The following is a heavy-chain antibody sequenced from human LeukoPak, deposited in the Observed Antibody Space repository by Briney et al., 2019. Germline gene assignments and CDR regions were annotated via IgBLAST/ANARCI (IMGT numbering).Heavy chain of an antibody. J-gene: IGHJ4*02. CDR3: ARERIAAASVFDY. V-gene: IGHV1-69*04. CDR2: IIPILGIA. CDR1: GGTFSSYT. D-gene: IGHD6-13*01. Sequence: SVKVSCKASGGTFSSYTISWVRQAPGQGLEWMGRIIPILGIANYAQKFQGRVAITADKSTSTAYMELSSLRSEDTAVYYCARERIAAASVFDYWGQGTLVTVSS.